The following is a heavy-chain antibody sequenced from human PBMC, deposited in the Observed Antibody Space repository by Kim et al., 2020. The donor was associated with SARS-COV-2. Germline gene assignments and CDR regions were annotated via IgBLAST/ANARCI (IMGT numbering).Heavy chain of an antibody. V-gene: IGHV1-8*01. Sequence: ASVKVSCKASGYTFTSYDINWVRQVTGQRPEWMGWMNPNSGNTGYAQRFQGRVNMTRNTSISTAYMELSSLRSEDTAVYYCARRVAASGTVLGYWGQGTLVTVSS. J-gene: IGHJ4*02. D-gene: IGHD6-13*01. CDR2: MNPNSGNT. CDR3: ARRVAASGTVLGY. CDR1: GYTFTSYD.